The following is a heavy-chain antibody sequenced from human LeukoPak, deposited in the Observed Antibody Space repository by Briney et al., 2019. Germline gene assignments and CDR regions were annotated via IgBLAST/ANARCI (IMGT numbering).Heavy chain of an antibody. V-gene: IGHV1-18*01. CDR2: ISAYNGNT. Sequence: GASVKVSCKASGYTFTTYYISWVRQAPGQGLEWMGWISAYNGNTNYAQKFQGRVTMTTDTSTSTAYMELRSLRSDDTVVYYCAREEGAPIAAANVWGLGTMVTVSS. CDR3: AREEGAPIAAANV. J-gene: IGHJ3*01. CDR1: GYTFTTYY. D-gene: IGHD6-13*01.